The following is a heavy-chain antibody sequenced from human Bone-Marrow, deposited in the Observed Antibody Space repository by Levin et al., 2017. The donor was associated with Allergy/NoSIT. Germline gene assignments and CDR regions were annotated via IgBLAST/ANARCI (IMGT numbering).Heavy chain of an antibody. D-gene: IGHD2-2*01. CDR2: ISYDGNYK. CDR1: GFTFSNYG. CDR3: AKGGMVVPAAYRFDC. J-gene: IGHJ4*02. Sequence: GGSLRLSCVASGFTFSNYGMHWVRQAPGKGLEWVAVISYDGNYKYLRESVRGRFTISRDNSKNTLFLHMSGLRPDDTAIYFCAKGGMVVPAAYRFDCWGQGTLVSVSS. V-gene: IGHV3-30*18.